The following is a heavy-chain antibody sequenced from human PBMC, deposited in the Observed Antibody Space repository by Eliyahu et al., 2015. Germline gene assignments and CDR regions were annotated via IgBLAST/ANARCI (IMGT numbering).Heavy chain of an antibody. D-gene: IGHD3-16*01. Sequence: SGYYWGWIRQSPGXGLXWIGSVFYSSNVFYXSSIXXRLTISIXTSKNEFSLQLTSGTATDTAVYYCARHGAMGASGFFGPWGQGTLVTVSS. CDR3: ARHGAMGASGFFGP. CDR1: SGYY. V-gene: IGHV4-39*01. J-gene: IGHJ5*02. CDR2: VFYSSNV.